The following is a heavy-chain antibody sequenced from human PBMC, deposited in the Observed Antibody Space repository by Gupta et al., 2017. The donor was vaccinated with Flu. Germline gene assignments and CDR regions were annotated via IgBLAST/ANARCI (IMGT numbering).Heavy chain of an antibody. CDR2: INTAGET. V-gene: IGHV3-13*01. CDR1: TSD. J-gene: IGHJ6*02. D-gene: IGHD3-22*01. CDR3: ARETPYETSGYGMDV. Sequence: TSDMHWVRQTTGEGREWVSVINTAGETYYSDPVKGRFTISRENAKNSVYLQMNSLRAGDTAVYYCARETPYETSGYGMDVWGQGNTVTVSS.